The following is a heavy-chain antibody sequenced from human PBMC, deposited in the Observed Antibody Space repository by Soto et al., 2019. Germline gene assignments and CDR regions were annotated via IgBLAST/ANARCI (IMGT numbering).Heavy chain of an antibody. CDR3: ATSYGSGYRAFDY. CDR2: VNPILSMS. Sequence: QVQMVQSGAEVKKPGSSVKVSCKASGDTFSFYTINWVRQAPGLGLEWMGRVNPILSMSNYAQKFQGRVTMTADKSTSTDYMELRRLRSEDTAFYYCATSYGSGYRAFDYWGQGALVTVSS. J-gene: IGHJ4*02. CDR1: GDTFSFYT. V-gene: IGHV1-69*02. D-gene: IGHD3-10*01.